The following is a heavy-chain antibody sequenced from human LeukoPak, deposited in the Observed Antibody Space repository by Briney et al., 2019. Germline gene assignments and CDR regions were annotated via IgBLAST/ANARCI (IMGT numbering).Heavy chain of an antibody. CDR1: GFTFSSYA. D-gene: IGHD6-19*01. CDR2: ISGSGSGGST. CDR3: AKLLAVTNSYYFNY. Sequence: GGSLRLSCAASGFTFSSYAMSWVRQAPGKGLEGFSTISGSGSGGSTYYADSVKGRFTISRDNSKDTLYLQMNSLRAEDTAVYYCAKLLAVTNSYYFNYWGQGTLVTVSS. J-gene: IGHJ4*02. V-gene: IGHV3-23*01.